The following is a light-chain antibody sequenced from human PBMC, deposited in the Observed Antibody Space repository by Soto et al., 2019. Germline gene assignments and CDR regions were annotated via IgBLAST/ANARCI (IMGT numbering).Light chain of an antibody. CDR3: QVWHSSRGV. V-gene: IGLV3-21*02. J-gene: IGLJ2*01. CDR2: DDS. Sequence: SYELTQTPSVSVAPGQTARITCGGDNIGANSVHWYQQKPGQAPILVVYDDSDWPSGIPERFSGSNSGNTAALTITRVEGGDEADYYCQVWHSSRGVFGGGTKLTVL. CDR1: NIGANS.